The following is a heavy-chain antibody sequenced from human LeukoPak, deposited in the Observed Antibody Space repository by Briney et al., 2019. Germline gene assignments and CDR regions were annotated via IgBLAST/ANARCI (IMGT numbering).Heavy chain of an antibody. CDR2: INPSGGST. D-gene: IGHD6-6*01. CDR1: GYTFTSYY. CDR3: ARDPHRHVLESSSSSPYFDY. V-gene: IGHV1-46*01. Sequence: ASVNVSCKASGYTFTSYYMHWVRQAPGQGLEWMGIINPSGGSTSYAQKFQGGVTMTRDTSTSTVYMELSSLRSEDTAVYYCARDPHRHVLESSSSSPYFDYWGQGTLVTVSS. J-gene: IGHJ4*02.